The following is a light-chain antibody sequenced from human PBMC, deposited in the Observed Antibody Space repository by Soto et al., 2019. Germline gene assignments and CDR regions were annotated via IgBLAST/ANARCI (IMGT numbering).Light chain of an antibody. CDR1: SSNIGTNT. CDR2: SNN. Sequence: QSVLTQPPSASGTPGQRVTISCFGSSSNIGTNTVNWYQQLPGTAPKLLIYSNNQRPSGVPDRFSGSKSATSASLAISGLQSEDEADYYCAARDDRLNGVVFGGGTKVTVL. J-gene: IGLJ2*01. V-gene: IGLV1-44*01. CDR3: AARDDRLNGVV.